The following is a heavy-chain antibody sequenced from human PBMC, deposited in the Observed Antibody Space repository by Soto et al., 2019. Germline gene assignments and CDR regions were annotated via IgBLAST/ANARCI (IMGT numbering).Heavy chain of an antibody. CDR2: ISYDGSNK. D-gene: IGHD3-3*01. CDR3: ARELGNGYYRGDAFDI. V-gene: IGHV3-30-3*01. Sequence: QVQLVESGGGVVQPGRSLRLSCAASGFTFSSYAMHWVRQAPGKGLEWVAVISYDGSNKYYADSVKGRFTISRDNSKNTLYLQMNSLRAEDTAVYYCARELGNGYYRGDAFDIWGQGTMVTVSS. J-gene: IGHJ3*02. CDR1: GFTFSSYA.